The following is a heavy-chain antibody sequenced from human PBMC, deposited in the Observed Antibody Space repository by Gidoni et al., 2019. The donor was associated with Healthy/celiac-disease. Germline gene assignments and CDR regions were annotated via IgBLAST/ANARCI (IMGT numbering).Heavy chain of an antibody. Sequence: QVQLVQSGAEVKKPGSSVKVSCKASGGTFSSYAIRWVRQAPGQGLEWLGGIIPIFGTATYAQKFQGRVTITAYESTSTAYMELSRLRSEDTAVYYWAGDYYDSSARRNAFDIWGQGTMVTVSS. V-gene: IGHV1-69*01. CDR1: GGTFSSYA. CDR2: IIPIFGTA. CDR3: AGDYYDSSARRNAFDI. D-gene: IGHD3-22*01. J-gene: IGHJ3*02.